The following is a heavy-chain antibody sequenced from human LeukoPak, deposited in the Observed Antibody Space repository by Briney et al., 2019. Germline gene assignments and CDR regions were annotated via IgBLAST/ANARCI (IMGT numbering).Heavy chain of an antibody. J-gene: IGHJ4*02. V-gene: IGHV4-34*01. Sequence: GSLRLSCAASGFTFSSYWMSWIRQPPGKRLEWVGEINHSGSTNYSPSLKSRVTISIDTSKNQFSLKMTSVTAADTAVYYCARGEQRYSSSWLDYWGQGTLVTVSS. CDR1: GFTFSSYW. D-gene: IGHD6-13*01. CDR3: ARGEQRYSSSWLDY. CDR2: INHSGST.